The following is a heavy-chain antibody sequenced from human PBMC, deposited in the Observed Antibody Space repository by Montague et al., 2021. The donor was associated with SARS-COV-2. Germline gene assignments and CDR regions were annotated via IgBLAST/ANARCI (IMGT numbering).Heavy chain of an antibody. CDR1: GGSFDSDNFF. V-gene: IGHV4-39*01. CDR2: ISNGGRT. CDR3: ARHRRYDVVTYYPDF. D-gene: IGHD3-9*01. J-gene: IGHJ4*02. Sequence: SXTLSLTCSVSGGSFDSDNFFWGWIRQPPGKRLEWIGVISNGGRTFDNPSLKSRVTISVHTSRNQLSLNVKSVTAADTAVYYCARHRRYDVVTYYPDFWGQGILVTASS.